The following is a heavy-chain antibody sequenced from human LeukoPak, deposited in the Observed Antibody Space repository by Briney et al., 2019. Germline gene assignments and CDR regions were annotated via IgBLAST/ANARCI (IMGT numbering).Heavy chain of an antibody. CDR2: ISGSGGTT. J-gene: IGHJ4*02. V-gene: IGHV3-23*01. Sequence: PGRSLRLSCAASGFTFSSYGMSWVRQAPGKGLEWVSAISGSGGTTYYPDSVKGRFTISRDNSQNTLYLQMNSLRAEDTAVYYCAKCRGYSGYDNFDYWGQGTLVAVSS. D-gene: IGHD5-12*01. CDR3: AKCRGYSGYDNFDY. CDR1: GFTFSSYG.